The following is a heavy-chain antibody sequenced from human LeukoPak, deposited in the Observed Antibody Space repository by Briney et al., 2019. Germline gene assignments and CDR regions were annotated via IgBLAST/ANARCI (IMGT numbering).Heavy chain of an antibody. V-gene: IGHV1-2*02. D-gene: IGHD6-13*01. CDR2: INPNSGDT. J-gene: IGHJ4*02. CDR3: AREAQYSSSCSE. Sequence: ASVKVSCKTSGYRFSDYYMHWVRQAPGQGLEWMGWINPNSGDTNYAQNFQGRVTMTRDTSISTAYMELSRLRSDDTAVYYCAREAQYSSSCSEWGQGTLVTVSS. CDR1: GYRFSDYY.